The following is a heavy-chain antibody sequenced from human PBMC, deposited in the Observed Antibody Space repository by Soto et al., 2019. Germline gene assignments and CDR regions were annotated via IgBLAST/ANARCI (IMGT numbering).Heavy chain of an antibody. J-gene: IGHJ4*01. CDR3: ARQYDTNYYDSSGYVFYFDY. V-gene: IGHV4-39*01. CDR2: IYYSGST. Sequence: SETLSLTCTVSGGSISSSSYYWGWIRQPPGKGLEWIGSIYYSGSTYYNPSLKSRVTISVDTSKNQFSLKLSSVTAADTAVYYCARQYDTNYYDSSGYVFYFDYWGHGTLVTVSS. D-gene: IGHD3-22*01. CDR1: GGSISSSSYY.